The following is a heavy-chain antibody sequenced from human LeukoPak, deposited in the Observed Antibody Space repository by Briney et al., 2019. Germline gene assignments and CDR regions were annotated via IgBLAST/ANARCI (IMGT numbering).Heavy chain of an antibody. J-gene: IGHJ4*02. CDR3: AREDTAMVNVDY. Sequence: ASVKVSCKASGYTFTSYYMLWERQAPGQGLEWMGIINPSGGSTNYAQKFQGRVTMTRDTSTSTVYMELSSLKSEDTAVYYCAREDTAMVNVDYWGQGTLVTVSS. D-gene: IGHD5-18*01. CDR1: GYTFTSYY. V-gene: IGHV1-46*01. CDR2: INPSGGST.